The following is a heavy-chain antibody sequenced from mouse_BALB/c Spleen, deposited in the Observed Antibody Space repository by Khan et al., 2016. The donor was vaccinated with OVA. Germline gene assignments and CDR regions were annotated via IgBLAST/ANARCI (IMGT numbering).Heavy chain of an antibody. CDR2: ISYSGST. CDR3: PKTARIKY. Sequence: EVQLQESGPGLVKPSQSLSLTCTVTGYSITSGYGWNWIRQFPGNKLEWMGYISYSGSTNYNPFLKSLIFITRDTSKNQFFLQLNSVTTKDTATYYCPKTARIKYWGQGTTLTVSS. V-gene: IGHV3-2*02. J-gene: IGHJ2*01. D-gene: IGHD1-2*01. CDR1: GYSITSGYG.